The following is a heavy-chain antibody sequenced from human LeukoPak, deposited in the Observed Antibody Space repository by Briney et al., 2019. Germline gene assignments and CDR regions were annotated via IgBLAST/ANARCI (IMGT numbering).Heavy chain of an antibody. D-gene: IGHD5-12*01. J-gene: IGHJ4*02. CDR1: GITFSSYA. V-gene: IGHV3-30*04. Sequence: GGSLRLSCAASGITFSSYAMHWVRQAPGKGLEWVAVISYDGSNKYYADSVKGRFTISRDNSKNTLYLQMNSLRAEDTAVYYCARVITRGYSGSAAFDYWGQGTLVTVSS. CDR2: ISYDGSNK. CDR3: ARVITRGYSGSAAFDY.